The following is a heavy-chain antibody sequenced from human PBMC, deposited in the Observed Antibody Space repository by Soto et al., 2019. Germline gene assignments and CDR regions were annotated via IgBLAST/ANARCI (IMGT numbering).Heavy chain of an antibody. CDR1: GFTFSSYG. D-gene: IGHD2-2*01. J-gene: IGHJ6*02. CDR2: ISYDGSNK. V-gene: IGHV3-30*18. Sequence: GGSLRLSCAASGFTFSSYGMHWVRQAPGKGLEWVAVISYDGSNKYYADSVKGRFTVSRDNSKNTLYLQMNSLRAEDTAVYYCAKAPYQPLFRRYYYYGMDVWGQGTTVTVSS. CDR3: AKAPYQPLFRRYYYYGMDV.